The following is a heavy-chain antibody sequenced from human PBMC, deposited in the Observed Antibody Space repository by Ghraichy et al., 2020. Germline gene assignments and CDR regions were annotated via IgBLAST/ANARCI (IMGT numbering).Heavy chain of an antibody. CDR1: GGTFSSYA. V-gene: IGHV1-69*10. CDR3: ASCTTGTTRISIWFDP. J-gene: IGHJ5*02. CDR2: IIPILGIA. Sequence: SVKVSCKASGGTFSSYAISWVRQAPGQGLEWMGGIIPILGIANYAQKFQSRVTITADKSTSTAYMELSSLRSEDTAVYYCASCTTGTTRISIWFDPWGQGTLVTVSS. D-gene: IGHD1-1*01.